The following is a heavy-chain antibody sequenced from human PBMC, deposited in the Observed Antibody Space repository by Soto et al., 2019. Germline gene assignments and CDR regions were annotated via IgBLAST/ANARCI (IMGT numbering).Heavy chain of an antibody. J-gene: IGHJ4*02. Sequence: QVQLVESGGGVVQPGRSLRLSYAASGFTFSSYGMHWVRQAPGKGLEWVAVIWYDGSNKYYADSVKGRFTISRDNSKNTLYLQMNSLRAEDTAVYYCARDRGTISFDYWGQGTLVTVSS. CDR1: GFTFSSYG. CDR2: IWYDGSNK. D-gene: IGHD3-10*01. CDR3: ARDRGTISFDY. V-gene: IGHV3-33*01.